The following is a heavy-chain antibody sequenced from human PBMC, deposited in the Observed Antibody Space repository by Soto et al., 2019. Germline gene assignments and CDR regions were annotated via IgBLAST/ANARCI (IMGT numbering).Heavy chain of an antibody. J-gene: IGHJ4*02. V-gene: IGHV3-48*03. D-gene: IGHD3-3*01. CDR2: ISADGSGT. CDR1: GFPFRFYE. CDR3: VRDLHEPLPADVLRVTK. Sequence: EVQLVESGGGLVQPGGSLTLSCAASGFPFRFYEMHWVRQLRGKGLQGISYISADGSGTYYADSVRGRFTISRDNARNSLSLQMNSLRADDTAIYYCVRDLHEPLPADVLRVTKWGQGTQVTVSS.